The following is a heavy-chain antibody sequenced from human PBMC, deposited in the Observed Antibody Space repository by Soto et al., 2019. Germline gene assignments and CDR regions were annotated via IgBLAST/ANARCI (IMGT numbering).Heavy chain of an antibody. V-gene: IGHV3-7*01. J-gene: IGHJ4*02. D-gene: IGHD6-19*01. CDR1: GFTFSSYW. Sequence: GWSLRVSCAASGFTFSSYWMSWVRQAPGKGLEWVANIKQDGSEKYYVDSVKGRFTISRDNAKNSLYLQMNSLRAEDTAVYYCASSPSKVAAPPGFDYLGTGT. CDR2: IKQDGSEK. CDR3: ASSPSKVAAPPGFDY.